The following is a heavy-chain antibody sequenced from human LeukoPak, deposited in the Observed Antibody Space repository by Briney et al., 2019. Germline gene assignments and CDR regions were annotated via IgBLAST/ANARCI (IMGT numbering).Heavy chain of an antibody. Sequence: SETLSLTCAVYGGSFSGYYWSWIRQPPGKGLEWIGEINHSGSTNYNPSLESRVTISVDTSKNQFSLRLNSVTAADTAVYYCARDGPFGSGSYFDYWGLGILVTVSS. CDR1: GGSFSGYY. CDR2: INHSGST. D-gene: IGHD3-10*01. J-gene: IGHJ4*02. CDR3: ARDGPFGSGSYFDY. V-gene: IGHV4-34*01.